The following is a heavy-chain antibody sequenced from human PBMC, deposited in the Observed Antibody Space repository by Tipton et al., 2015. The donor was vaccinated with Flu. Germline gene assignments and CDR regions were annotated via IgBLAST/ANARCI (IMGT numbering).Heavy chain of an antibody. CDR3: AREKDRWDSSGWSSPPDAFDI. V-gene: IGHV3-48*03. D-gene: IGHD6-19*01. Sequence: QLVQSGGGLVQPGGSLRLSCAASGFTFSSYEMNWVRQAPGKGLEWVSYISSSGSTIYYADSVKGRFTISRDNAKNSLCLQMNSLRAEDTAVYYCAREKDRWDSSGWSSPPDAFDIWGQGTMVTVSS. CDR2: ISSSGSTI. CDR1: GFTFSSYE. J-gene: IGHJ3*02.